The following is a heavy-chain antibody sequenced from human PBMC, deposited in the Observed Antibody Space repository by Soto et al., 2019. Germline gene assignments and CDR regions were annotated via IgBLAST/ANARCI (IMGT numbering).Heavy chain of an antibody. CDR1: GGSVSSGSYY. Sequence: ETLSLTCTVSGGSVSSGSYYWSWIRQPPGKGLEWIGYIYYSGSTNYNPSLKSRVTISVDTSKNQFSLKLSSVTAADTAVYYCARDTVGRGVSPYYYYGMDVWGQGTTVTVSS. V-gene: IGHV4-61*01. J-gene: IGHJ6*02. CDR2: IYYSGST. CDR3: ARDTVGRGVSPYYYYGMDV. D-gene: IGHD3-10*01.